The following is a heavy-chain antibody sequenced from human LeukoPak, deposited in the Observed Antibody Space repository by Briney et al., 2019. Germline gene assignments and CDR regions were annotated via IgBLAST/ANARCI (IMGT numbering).Heavy chain of an antibody. J-gene: IGHJ4*02. CDR1: GFTFSSYW. V-gene: IGHV3-7*01. D-gene: IGHD1-26*01. CDR3: ARDKIVGATYFDY. CDR2: IKQHGSEK. Sequence: PGGSLRLSCAASGFTFSSYWMSWARQAPGKGLEWVANIKQHGSEKYYVDSVKGRFTISRDNAKNSLYLQMNSLRAEDTAVYYCARDKIVGATYFDYWGQGTLVTVSS.